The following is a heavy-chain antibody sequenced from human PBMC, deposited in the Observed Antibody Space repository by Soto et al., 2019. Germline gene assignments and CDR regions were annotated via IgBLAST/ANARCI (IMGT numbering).Heavy chain of an antibody. CDR2: ISSSSSYI. Sequence: GGSLRLSCAASGFTFSSYSMNWVRQAPGKGLEWVSSISSSSSYIYYADSVKGRFTISRDNAKNSLYLQMNSLRAEDTAVYYCAREGRVVGDYYYYMDVWGKGTTVTVSS. D-gene: IGHD3-3*01. J-gene: IGHJ6*03. CDR3: AREGRVVGDYYYYMDV. CDR1: GFTFSSYS. V-gene: IGHV3-21*01.